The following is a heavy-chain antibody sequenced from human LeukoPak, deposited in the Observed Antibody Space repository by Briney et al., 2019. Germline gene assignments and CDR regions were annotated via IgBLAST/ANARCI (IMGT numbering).Heavy chain of an antibody. CDR3: ERVYNNYIVDH. D-gene: IGHD3-10*01. J-gene: IGHJ4*02. V-gene: IGHV4-59*01. CDR2: VYYSGRT. CDR1: GGSLITYY. Sequence: PSETLSLTCTVSGGSLITYYWRWIRQPPGKGLEWIGYVYYSGRTRYNPSLESRLAMSIDTSKNQFSLNLTSVTAADTAMYYCERVYNNYIVDHWGQGALVTVSS.